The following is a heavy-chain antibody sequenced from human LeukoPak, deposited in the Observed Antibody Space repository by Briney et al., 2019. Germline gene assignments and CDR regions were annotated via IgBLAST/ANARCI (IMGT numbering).Heavy chain of an antibody. CDR1: GGSISSGGYS. Sequence: SETLSLTCAVSGGSISSGGYSWSWIRQPPGKGLEWIEYIYHSGSTYYNPSLKSRVTISVDRSKNQFSLKLSSVTAADTAVYYCARSLNYYGSGSYYNVFDYWGQGTLVTVSS. V-gene: IGHV4-30-2*01. CDR2: IYHSGST. D-gene: IGHD3-10*01. J-gene: IGHJ4*02. CDR3: ARSLNYYGSGSYYNVFDY.